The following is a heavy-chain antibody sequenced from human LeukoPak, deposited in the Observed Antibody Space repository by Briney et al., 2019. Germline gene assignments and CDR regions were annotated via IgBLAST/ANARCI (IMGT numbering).Heavy chain of an antibody. D-gene: IGHD2-2*01. J-gene: IGHJ4*02. CDR1: GFTFSSYA. CDR2: ISSSGSTI. CDR3: ARAKGSTALKY. Sequence: PGGSLRLSCAASGFTFSSYAMSWVRQAPGKGLEWVSYISSSGSTIYYADSVKGRFTISMDNAKNSLYLQMNSLRAEDTAVYYCARAKGSTALKYWGQGTLVTVSS. V-gene: IGHV3-48*04.